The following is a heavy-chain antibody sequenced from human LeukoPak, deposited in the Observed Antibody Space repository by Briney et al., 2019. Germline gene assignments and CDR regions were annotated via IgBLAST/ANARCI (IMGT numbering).Heavy chain of an antibody. V-gene: IGHV4-34*01. CDR1: GGSFSGYY. J-gene: IGHJ6*03. CDR2: MNPSGST. D-gene: IGHD3-22*01. CDR3: ARGRQDVTMIVVVMTAVSYYLDV. Sequence: SETLSLTCAVYGGSFSGYYWTWIRQTPEKGLEWIGEMNPSGSTNYNPSLKSRVTISVDTSKNQFSLELGSVTAADTAVYYCARGRQDVTMIVVVMTAVSYYLDVWGKGTTVTVS.